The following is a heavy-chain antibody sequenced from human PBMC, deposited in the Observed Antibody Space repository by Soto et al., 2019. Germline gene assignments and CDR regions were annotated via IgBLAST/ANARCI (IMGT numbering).Heavy chain of an antibody. Sequence: QVQLVESGGGVVQPGRSLRLSCAASGFTFSSYGMHWVRQAPGKGLEWVAVISYDGSNKYYADSVKGRFTISRDNSKNPLYLQMNSLRAEDTAVYYCAKGGPGVATSIDYWGQGTLVTVSS. CDR3: AKGGPGVATSIDY. D-gene: IGHD5-12*01. J-gene: IGHJ4*02. V-gene: IGHV3-30*18. CDR1: GFTFSSYG. CDR2: ISYDGSNK.